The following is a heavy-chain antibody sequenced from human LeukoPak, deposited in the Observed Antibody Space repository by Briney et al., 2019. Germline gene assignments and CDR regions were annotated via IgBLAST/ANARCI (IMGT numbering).Heavy chain of an antibody. J-gene: IGHJ3*02. CDR1: GGSISTSSYY. D-gene: IGHD5-18*01. Sequence: SETLSLTCTVSGGSISTSSYYWSWIRQPPGKGLEWIGYIYYSGSTNYNPSLKSRVTISVDTSKNQFSLKLSSVTAADTAVYYCAKARWIQLGIDAFDIWGQGTMVTVSS. V-gene: IGHV4-61*01. CDR3: AKARWIQLGIDAFDI. CDR2: IYYSGST.